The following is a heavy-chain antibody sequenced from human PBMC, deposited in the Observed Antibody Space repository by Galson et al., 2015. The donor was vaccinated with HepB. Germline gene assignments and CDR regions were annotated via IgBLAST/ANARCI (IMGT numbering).Heavy chain of an antibody. V-gene: IGHV3-23*01. CDR1: GFTFRNHA. D-gene: IGHD7-27*01. CDR3: AKGITLVTGDSFDY. CDR2: ISGGGEAP. Sequence: SLRLSCAGSGFTFRNHAMSWVRQAPGRGLEWVSGISGGGEAPFYADSVKGRFTISRDNSESWMYLQMNSLRAEDTAIYYCAKGITLVTGDSFDYWGQGTLVIVSS. J-gene: IGHJ4*02.